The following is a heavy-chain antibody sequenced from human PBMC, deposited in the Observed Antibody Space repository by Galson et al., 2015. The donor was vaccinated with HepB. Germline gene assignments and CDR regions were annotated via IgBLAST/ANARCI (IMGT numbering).Heavy chain of an antibody. CDR3: ARQAIGYSSRGDGFDL. V-gene: IGHV5-10-1*01. J-gene: IGHJ3*01. D-gene: IGHD6-19*01. CDR2: IDPVDSYT. CDR1: GENFANYW. Sequence: QSGAEVTKPGESLRISCPGSGENFANYWVTWVRQMPGEGLEWMGKIDPVDSYTNYSPSFQGHVTISTDKSISTAYLAWSSLKASDAAMYYCARQAIGYSSRGDGFDLWGQGTLVTLSS.